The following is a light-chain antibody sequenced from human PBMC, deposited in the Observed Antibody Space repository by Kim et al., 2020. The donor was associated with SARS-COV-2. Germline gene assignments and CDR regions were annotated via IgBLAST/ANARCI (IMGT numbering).Light chain of an antibody. Sequence: QSALIQPPSASGSPGQSVDISCTGTSSDVGRYNYVSWYQHHPGKAPKLIIYDVTKRPTGVPDRFSGSKSGNTASLTVSGLQAEDEADYYCSSYAGRNDLVFGGGTQLTVL. CDR3: SSYAGRNDLV. CDR2: DVT. CDR1: SSDVGRYNY. J-gene: IGLJ2*01. V-gene: IGLV2-8*01.